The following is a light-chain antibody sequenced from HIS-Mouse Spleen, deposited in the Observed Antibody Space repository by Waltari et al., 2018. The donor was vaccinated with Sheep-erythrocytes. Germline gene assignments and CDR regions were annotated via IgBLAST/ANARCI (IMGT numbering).Light chain of an antibody. CDR2: DDS. V-gene: IGLV3-21*02. J-gene: IGLJ2*01. Sequence: SYVLTQPPSVSVAPGQTARLTCGGNNIGSKSVHWYQQKPGQAPVLVVYDDSDRPSGSPERFSGTNSGSTATLTISRVEAGDEADYYCQVWDSSSDHVVFGGGTKLTVL. CDR1: NIGSKS. CDR3: QVWDSSSDHVV.